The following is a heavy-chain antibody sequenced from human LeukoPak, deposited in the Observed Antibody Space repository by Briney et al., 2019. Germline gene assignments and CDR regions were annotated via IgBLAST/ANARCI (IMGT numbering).Heavy chain of an antibody. CDR2: IYYSGST. CDR1: GGSISSGDYY. J-gene: IGHJ4*02. Sequence: KPSETLSLTCTVSGGSISSGDYYWSWIRQPPGKGLEWIGYIYYSGSTYYNPSLKSRVTISVDTSKNQFSLKLSPVTAADTAVYYCARGINSQLTYYFDYWGQGTLVTVSS. CDR3: ARGINSQLTYYFDY. D-gene: IGHD1-1*01. V-gene: IGHV4-30-4*08.